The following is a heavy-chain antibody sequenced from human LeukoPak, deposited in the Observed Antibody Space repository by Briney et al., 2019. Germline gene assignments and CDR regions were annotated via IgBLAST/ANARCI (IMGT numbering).Heavy chain of an antibody. D-gene: IGHD1-7*01. CDR2: ISSSSSYI. CDR3: AREVNNWNYALLDY. Sequence: GGSLRLSCAASGFTFSSYSMNWVRQAPGKGLEWVSSISSSSSYIYYADSVKGRFTISRDNAKNSLYLQMNSLRAEDTAVYYCAREVNNWNYALLDYWGQGTLVTVSS. J-gene: IGHJ4*02. V-gene: IGHV3-21*01. CDR1: GFTFSSYS.